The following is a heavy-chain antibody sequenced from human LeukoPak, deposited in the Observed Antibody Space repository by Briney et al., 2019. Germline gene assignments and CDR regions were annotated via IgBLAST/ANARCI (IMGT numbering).Heavy chain of an antibody. CDR1: GASISSFY. CDR2: IYTTGGS. Sequence: ASETLSLTCTVSGASISSFYWNWIRQPADKGLEWIGRIYTTGGSDYNPSLKSRVTMSLDTSTNQFSLKLMSVTAADTAVYYCARDRWRLGGEFDYWGQGTLISVSS. V-gene: IGHV4-4*07. CDR3: ARDRWRLGGEFDY. D-gene: IGHD3-16*01. J-gene: IGHJ4*02.